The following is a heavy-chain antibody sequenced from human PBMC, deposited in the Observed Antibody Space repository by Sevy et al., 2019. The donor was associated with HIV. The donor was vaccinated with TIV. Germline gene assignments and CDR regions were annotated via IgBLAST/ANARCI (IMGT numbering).Heavy chain of an antibody. Sequence: GSLRLSCAASGFTFNMYWMTWVRQAPGKGLEWVANIKEDGRERNYLDSVKGRFTISRDNAKESLYLQINSLRAEDTAVYYCAIHCSGGSCYSLLPHYYYGMDVWGQGTTVTVSS. CDR2: IKEDGRER. J-gene: IGHJ6*02. D-gene: IGHD2-15*01. CDR1: GFTFNMYW. V-gene: IGHV3-7*01. CDR3: AIHCSGGSCYSLLPHYYYGMDV.